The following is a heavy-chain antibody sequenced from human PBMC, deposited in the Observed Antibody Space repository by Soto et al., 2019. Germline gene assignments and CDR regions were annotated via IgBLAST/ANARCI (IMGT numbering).Heavy chain of an antibody. V-gene: IGHV3-23*01. CDR1: GFTFSSYV. D-gene: IGHD3-22*01. J-gene: IGHJ5*02. CDR2: ISGSGDDT. CDR3: AKGLGDYYERSGSWFDP. Sequence: EVQLLESGGGLVQPGGSLRLSCAASGFTFSSYVMSWVRQAPGKGLEWVSGISGSGDDTYYADSVKGRFTISRDNSKNQLFLNMTRVRAEDTALYFSAKGLGDYYERSGSWFDPWGQGTMVTVS.